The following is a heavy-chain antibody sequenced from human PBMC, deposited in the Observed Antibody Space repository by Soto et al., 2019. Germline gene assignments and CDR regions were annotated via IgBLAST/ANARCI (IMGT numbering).Heavy chain of an antibody. Sequence: QVQLVQSGAEVKKPGASVKVSCKASGYTFTSYGISWVRQAPGQGLEWMGWISAYNGNTNYAQKLQGRVTMTTDTSTSTAYVELRSLRSDDTAVYYCARGRKEDLAHYYYGMDVWGQGTTVTVSS. D-gene: IGHD2-15*01. CDR1: GYTFTSYG. CDR2: ISAYNGNT. V-gene: IGHV1-18*01. CDR3: ARGRKEDLAHYYYGMDV. J-gene: IGHJ6*02.